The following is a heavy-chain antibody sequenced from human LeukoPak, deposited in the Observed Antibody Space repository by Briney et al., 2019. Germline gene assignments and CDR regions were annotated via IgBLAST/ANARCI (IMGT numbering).Heavy chain of an antibody. Sequence: GGSLKLSCAASGFSFSGSALHWVRQAPGKGLEWVGRIRSKANGYTTAYGASMKGRFTISRDNAKNTMYLQMNSLRAEDTAVYYCARVGVGNYHYDSWGQGTLVTVSS. CDR1: GFSFSGSA. CDR2: IRSKANGYTT. J-gene: IGHJ4*02. CDR3: ARVGVGNYHYDS. V-gene: IGHV3-73*01. D-gene: IGHD1-7*01.